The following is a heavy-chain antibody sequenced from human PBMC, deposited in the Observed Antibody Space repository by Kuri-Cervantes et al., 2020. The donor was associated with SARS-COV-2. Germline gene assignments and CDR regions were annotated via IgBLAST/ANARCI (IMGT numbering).Heavy chain of an antibody. CDR3: ARIRWGSSGWYYFDY. CDR2: IYWDDDK. CDR1: GFSLNTSAVG. V-gene: IGHV2-5*02. Sequence: SGPTLVKPTQTLTLTCTFSGFSLNTSAVGVGWIRQPPGKALEWLALIYWDDDKRFSPSLKGRLTISKDTSKSQVVLTMTNMDPVDTATYYCARIRWGSSGWYYFDYWGQGTLVTVSS. J-gene: IGHJ4*02. D-gene: IGHD6-19*01.